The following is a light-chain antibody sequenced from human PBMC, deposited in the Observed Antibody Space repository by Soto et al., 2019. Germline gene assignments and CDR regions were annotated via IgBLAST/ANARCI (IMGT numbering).Light chain of an antibody. Sequence: DVVMTQSPLSLPVTLVQPASISCRSSQSLLHSNGYNYLDWYLQKPGRSPQLLIYLGSNRASGVPDRFSGSGSGTDFTLKISRVEAEDVGVYYCMQGTHWPITFGQGTRLEI. V-gene: IGKV2-28*01. CDR1: QSLLHSNGYNY. CDR2: LGS. CDR3: MQGTHWPIT. J-gene: IGKJ5*01.